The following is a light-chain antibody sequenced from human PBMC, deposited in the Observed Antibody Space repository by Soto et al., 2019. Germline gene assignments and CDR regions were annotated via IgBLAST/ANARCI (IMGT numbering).Light chain of an antibody. J-gene: IGLJ1*01. CDR2: DVS. V-gene: IGLV2-18*02. CDR1: SSDVGSYNR. Sequence: QSVLTQPPSVSGSPGQSVTISCTGTSSDVGSYNRVSWYQQPPGTAPKLMIYDVSNRPSGVSNRFSGSKSGNTASLTISGLQAEDEADYYCNSYTSSSTPYVFGTGTKVTVL. CDR3: NSYTSSSTPYV.